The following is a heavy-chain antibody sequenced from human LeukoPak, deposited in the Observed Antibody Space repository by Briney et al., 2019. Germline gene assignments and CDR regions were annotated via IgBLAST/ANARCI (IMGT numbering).Heavy chain of an antibody. V-gene: IGHV1-18*01. Sequence: ASVKVSCKASGYTFTSYGISGVRQAPGRGREGMGWISAYNGNTNYAQKLQGRVTMTTDTSTSTAYMELRSLRSDDTAVYYCARPQTTQLWLYDAFDIWGQGTMVTVSS. CDR2: ISAYNGNT. J-gene: IGHJ3*02. D-gene: IGHD5-18*01. CDR3: ARPQTTQLWLYDAFDI. CDR1: GYTFTSYG.